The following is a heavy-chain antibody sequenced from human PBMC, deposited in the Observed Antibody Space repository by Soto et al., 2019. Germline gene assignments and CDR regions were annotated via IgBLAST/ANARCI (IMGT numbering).Heavy chain of an antibody. CDR2: ISSNSSYI. CDR3: ARDYKRGYMDV. D-gene: IGHD3-10*01. Sequence: GGSLRLSCAASGFTFSSYSMNWVRQAPGKGLEWVSSISSNSSYIYYADSVKGRFTISRDNAKNSLYLQMNSLRAEDTAVYYCARDYKRGYMDVWGKGTTVTVSS. CDR1: GFTFSSYS. J-gene: IGHJ6*03. V-gene: IGHV3-21*01.